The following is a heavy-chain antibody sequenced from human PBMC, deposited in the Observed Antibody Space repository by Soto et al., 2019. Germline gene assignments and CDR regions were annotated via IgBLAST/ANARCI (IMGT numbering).Heavy chain of an antibody. D-gene: IGHD2-21*02. CDR2: IIPIFGTA. CDR1: GGTFRSYA. J-gene: IGHJ6*02. CDR3: ARAIVVVTAILEVVDYYYGMDV. Sequence: GASVKVSCKASGGTFRSYAISWVRQATGQGLEWMGGIIPIFGTANYAQKFQGRVTITADESTSTAYMELSSLRSEDTAVYYCARAIVVVTAILEVVDYYYGMDVWGQGTTVTVSS. V-gene: IGHV1-69*13.